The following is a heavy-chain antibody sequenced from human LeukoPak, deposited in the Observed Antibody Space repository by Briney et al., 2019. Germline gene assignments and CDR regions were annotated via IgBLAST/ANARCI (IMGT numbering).Heavy chain of an antibody. Sequence: GGSLRLSCAASGFTVSSNYMSWVRQAPGKGLEWVSVIYSGGSAYYADSVKGRFTISRDNSKNTLYLQMNSLRAEDTAVYYCARDQRAVRSGWYVFDPWGQGTLVTVSS. J-gene: IGHJ5*02. CDR3: ARDQRAVRSGWYVFDP. CDR2: IYSGGSA. D-gene: IGHD6-19*01. CDR1: GFTVSSNY. V-gene: IGHV3-53*01.